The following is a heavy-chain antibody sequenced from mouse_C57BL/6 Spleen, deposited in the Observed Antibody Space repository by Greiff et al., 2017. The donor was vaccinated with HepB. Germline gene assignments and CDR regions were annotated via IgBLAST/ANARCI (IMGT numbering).Heavy chain of an antibody. D-gene: IGHD2-1*01. CDR2: IWTGGGT. CDR3: ARNWGYYGKEIYAMDC. V-gene: IGHV2-9-1*01. CDR1: GFSLTSYA. J-gene: IGHJ4*01. Sequence: QVQLQQSGPGLVAPSQSLSITCTVSGFSLTSYAISWVRQPPGKGLEWLGVIWTGGGTNYNSALKSRLSISKDNSKSQVFLKMNSLQTDDTARYYCARNWGYYGKEIYAMDCWGQGTSVTVSS.